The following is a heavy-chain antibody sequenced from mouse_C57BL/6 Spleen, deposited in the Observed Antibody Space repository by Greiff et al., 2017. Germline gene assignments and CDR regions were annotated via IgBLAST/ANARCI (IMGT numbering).Heavy chain of an antibody. CDR1: GYTFTSYT. D-gene: IGHD2-4*01. CDR2: INPSSGYT. CDR3: ARFLYDYDEAY. V-gene: IGHV1-4*01. J-gene: IGHJ3*01. Sequence: QVQLQQSGAELARPGASVKMSCKASGYTFTSYTMHWVKQRPGQGLEWIGYINPSSGYTKYNHKFKDKATLTADKSSSTAYMQLSSLTSEDSAVYYCARFLYDYDEAYWGQGTLVTVSA.